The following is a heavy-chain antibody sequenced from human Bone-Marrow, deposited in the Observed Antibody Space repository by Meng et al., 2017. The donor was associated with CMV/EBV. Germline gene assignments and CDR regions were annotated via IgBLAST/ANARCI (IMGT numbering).Heavy chain of an antibody. V-gene: IGHV3-48*03. J-gene: IGHJ6*02. CDR2: ISSSGSTI. Sequence: GGPLRLSCAAAGFTFSSYEMNWVRQAPGKGLEWVSYISSSGSTIYYADSVKGRFTISRDNAKNSLYLQMNSLRAEDTAVYYCARDKAHYDHRGDYGMDVWGQGTTVTVSS. CDR3: ARDKAHYDHRGDYGMDV. D-gene: IGHD3-3*01. CDR1: GFTFSSYE.